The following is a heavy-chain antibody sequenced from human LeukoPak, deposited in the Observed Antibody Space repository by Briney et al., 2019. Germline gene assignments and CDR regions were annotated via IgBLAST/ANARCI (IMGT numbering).Heavy chain of an antibody. CDR3: ASNHGAFDI. CDR2: ISSSSSTI. Sequence: GGSLRLSCAASGFTFSSYSMNWVRQAPGKGLEWVSYISSSSSTIYYADSVKGRFTISRDNAKNSLYLQMNSPRAEDTAVYYCASNHGAFDIWGQGTMVTVSS. D-gene: IGHD1-14*01. J-gene: IGHJ3*02. V-gene: IGHV3-48*04. CDR1: GFTFSSYS.